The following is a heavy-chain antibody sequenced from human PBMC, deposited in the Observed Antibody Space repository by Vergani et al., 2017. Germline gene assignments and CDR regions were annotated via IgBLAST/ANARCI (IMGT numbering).Heavy chain of an antibody. D-gene: IGHD6-19*01. Sequence: EVQLVESGGGLVKPGGSLRLSCAASGFTFSSYSMNWVRQAPGKGLEWASSISSSSSYIYYADSVKGRFTISRDNAKNSLYLQMNSLRAEDTAVYYCARYDPRYLADWGQGTLVTVSS. V-gene: IGHV3-21*01. J-gene: IGHJ4*02. CDR3: ARYDPRYLAD. CDR1: GFTFSSYS. CDR2: ISSSSSYI.